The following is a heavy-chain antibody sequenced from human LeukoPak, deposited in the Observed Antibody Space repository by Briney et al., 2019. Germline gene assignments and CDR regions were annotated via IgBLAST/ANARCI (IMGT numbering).Heavy chain of an antibody. CDR3: ARARYYYDSNGYFNFGY. Sequence: ASVKVSCKASGYTFTSYGISWVRQAPGQGLEWMGWISAYNGNTNYAQKVQGRVTMTTDTSTSTAYMELRSLRSDDTAVYYCARARYYYDSNGYFNFGYWGQGTLVTVSS. CDR2: ISAYNGNT. V-gene: IGHV1-18*01. CDR1: GYTFTSYG. D-gene: IGHD3-22*01. J-gene: IGHJ4*02.